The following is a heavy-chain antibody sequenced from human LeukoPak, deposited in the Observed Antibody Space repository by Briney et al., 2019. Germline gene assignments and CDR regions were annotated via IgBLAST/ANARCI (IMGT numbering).Heavy chain of an antibody. CDR3: ARDRLRWPKIDY. D-gene: IGHD4-23*01. V-gene: IGHV4-39*07. CDR2: IYYRVTN. Sequence: SETLSLTCTVSGGSISSSDYYWGWIREPPGKGLEWVGSIYYRVTNYYNPSLKSRVTISVDTSKNQFSLKLNSVTAADTAVYYCARDRLRWPKIDYWGQGTLVTVSS. CDR1: GGSISSSDYY. J-gene: IGHJ4*02.